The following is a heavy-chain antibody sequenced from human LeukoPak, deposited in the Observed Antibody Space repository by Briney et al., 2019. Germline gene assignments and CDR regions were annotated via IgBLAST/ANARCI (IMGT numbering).Heavy chain of an antibody. Sequence: PSETLSLTCAVSGYSISSAYYWGWIRQPPGKGPEWIGSIYHSGSAYYNPSLKSRVTISVDTSKNQFSVTLSSVTAADTAVYYCASYNSGWYYFDYWGQGTLVTVSS. CDR2: IYHSGSA. V-gene: IGHV4-38-2*01. CDR3: ASYNSGWYYFDY. J-gene: IGHJ4*02. CDR1: GYSISSAYY. D-gene: IGHD6-19*01.